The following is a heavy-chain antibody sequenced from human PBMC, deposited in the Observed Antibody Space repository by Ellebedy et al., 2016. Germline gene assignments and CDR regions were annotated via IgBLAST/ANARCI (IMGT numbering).Heavy chain of an antibody. D-gene: IGHD3-10*01. Sequence: SETLSLXXTVSSGSISRYYWSWIRQPPGKGLEWIGYIYYSGSTNYNPSLKSRVTISVDTSKNQFSLKLSSVTAADTAVYYWARFLDYGSGSEYLEYWGQGNLVTVSS. CDR1: SGSISRYY. CDR3: ARFLDYGSGSEYLEY. V-gene: IGHV4-59*01. CDR2: IYYSGST. J-gene: IGHJ4*02.